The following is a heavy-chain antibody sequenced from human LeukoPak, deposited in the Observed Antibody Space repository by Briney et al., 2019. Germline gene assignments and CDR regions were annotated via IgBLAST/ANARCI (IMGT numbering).Heavy chain of an antibody. CDR3: ARQYYYGLGDV. V-gene: IGHV4-59*08. D-gene: IGHD3-10*01. CDR2: IYYSGST. CDR1: GGSISSYY. J-gene: IGHJ6*02. Sequence: SETLSLTCTVSGGSISSYYWSWIRQPPGKGLEGIGYIYYSGSTNYNPSLKSRVTISLDTSKNQFSLKLSSVTAADTAVYYCARQYYYGLGDVWGQGTTVTVSS.